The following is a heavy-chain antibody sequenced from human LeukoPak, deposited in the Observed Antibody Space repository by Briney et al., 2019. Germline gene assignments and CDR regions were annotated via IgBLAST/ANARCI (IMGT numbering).Heavy chain of an antibody. Sequence: GGSLRLSCAASGFTVSSNYMSWVRQAPGKGLEWVSVIYSGGSTYYADSVKGRFTISRDNSKNTLFLQMNSLRAEDTAVYYCASTFYGDSPPYWGQGTLVTVSS. CDR2: IYSGGST. J-gene: IGHJ4*02. D-gene: IGHD4-17*01. CDR3: ASTFYGDSPPY. CDR1: GFTVSSNY. V-gene: IGHV3-66*01.